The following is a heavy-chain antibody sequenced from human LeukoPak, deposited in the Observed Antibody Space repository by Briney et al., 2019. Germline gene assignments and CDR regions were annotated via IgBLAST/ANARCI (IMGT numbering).Heavy chain of an antibody. CDR3: ARGYVDTAMVNWYYFDY. CDR2: IYYSGST. Sequence: SETLSLTCTVSGGSISSYYWSWIRQPPGKGLEWIGDIYYSGSTNYNPSLKSRVTISVDTSKNQFSLKLSSVTAADTAVYYCARGYVDTAMVNWYYFDYWGQGNLVTVSS. V-gene: IGHV4-59*01. D-gene: IGHD5-18*01. J-gene: IGHJ4*02. CDR1: GGSISSYY.